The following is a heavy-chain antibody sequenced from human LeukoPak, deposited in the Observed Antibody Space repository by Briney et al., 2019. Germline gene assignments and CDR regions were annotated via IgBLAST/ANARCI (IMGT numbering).Heavy chain of an antibody. Sequence: SVKVSCKASVGTFSSYASSWVRQPPGQGREWMGRIFPTLGIANYAQKSQARVTITANKSTSTAYMELSSLRSEDTAVYSCARVSRTTEVAGYNWFDPWGQGTLVTVSS. D-gene: IGHD6-19*01. J-gene: IGHJ5*02. CDR1: VGTFSSYA. CDR3: ARVSRTTEVAGYNWFDP. V-gene: IGHV1-69*04. CDR2: IFPTLGIA.